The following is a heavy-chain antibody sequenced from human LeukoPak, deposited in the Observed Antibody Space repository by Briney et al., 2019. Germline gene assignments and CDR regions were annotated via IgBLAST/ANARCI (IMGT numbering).Heavy chain of an antibody. CDR2: LNPTGDT. V-gene: IGHV4-34*01. CDR3: ARISFGGFIVAQDY. J-gene: IGHJ4*02. D-gene: IGHD3-16*02. Sequence: SETLSLTCAVYGTSFSGYYWSWIRQPPGKGPEWIGELNPTGDTNYNSSLKSRVMISIDTSKNQFSLRLTSVTAADTAMYYCARISFGGFIVAQDYWGQGTLVAVSS. CDR1: GTSFSGYY.